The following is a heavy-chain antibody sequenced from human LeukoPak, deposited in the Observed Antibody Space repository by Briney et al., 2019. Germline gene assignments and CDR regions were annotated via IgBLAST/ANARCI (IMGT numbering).Heavy chain of an antibody. V-gene: IGHV4-31*03. CDR3: ARGTLGSVEMATMVGDSCYSDY. CDR1: GGSISSGGYY. J-gene: IGHJ4*02. CDR2: IYYSGST. Sequence: SETLSLTCTVSGGSISSGGYYWSWIRQHPGKGLEWIGYIYYSGSTYYNPSLKCRVTISVDTSKNQFSLKLSSVTAADTAVYYCARGTLGSVEMATMVGDSCYSDYWGQGTLVTVSS. D-gene: IGHD5-24*01.